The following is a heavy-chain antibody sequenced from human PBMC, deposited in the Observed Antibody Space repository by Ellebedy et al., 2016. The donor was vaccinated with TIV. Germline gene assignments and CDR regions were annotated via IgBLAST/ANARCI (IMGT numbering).Heavy chain of an antibody. V-gene: IGHV1-2*02. CDR3: ATKHCTGGNCHHPTFDY. D-gene: IGHD2-8*02. CDR1: GYTFSDYY. J-gene: IGHJ4*02. Sequence: ASVKVSCXASGYTFSDYYIHWVRQAPGQGLEWMGWINPKRGGTNYAQKFQGRVTMTSDTSISTAYMELNRLRSDDTAVYYCATKHCTGGNCHHPTFDYWGQGTLVTVSS. CDR2: INPKRGGT.